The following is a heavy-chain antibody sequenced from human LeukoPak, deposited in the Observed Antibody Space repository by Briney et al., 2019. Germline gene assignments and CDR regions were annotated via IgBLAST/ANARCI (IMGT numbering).Heavy chain of an antibody. CDR3: ARDFEPPDY. V-gene: IGHV1-2*06. CDR1: GYTFTDYY. CDR2: INPNSGGT. J-gene: IGHJ4*02. Sequence: ASVKVSCKASGYTFTDYYIHWVRQTPGQGLEWMGRINPNSGGTNYAQKFQGRVTMTRDTSISTAYMELRRLRSDDTAVYYCARDFEPPDYWGQGTLVTVSS.